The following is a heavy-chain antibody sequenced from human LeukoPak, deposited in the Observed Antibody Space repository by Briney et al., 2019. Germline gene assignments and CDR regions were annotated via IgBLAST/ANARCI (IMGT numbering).Heavy chain of an antibody. D-gene: IGHD2-15*01. Sequence: GGSLRLSCAASGFSFSVYYMAWVRQAPGKGLEWVGLSKNKENRYSTEYGASVKGRVTISKDDSKNLMYLEMKSLKSEDTVVYYCVREYFGGYDYWGQGTLVTVSS. V-gene: IGHV3-72*01. CDR1: GFSFSVYY. CDR3: VREYFGGYDY. J-gene: IGHJ4*02. CDR2: SKNKENRYST.